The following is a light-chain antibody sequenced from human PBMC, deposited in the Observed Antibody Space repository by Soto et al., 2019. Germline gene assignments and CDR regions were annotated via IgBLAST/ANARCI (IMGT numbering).Light chain of an antibody. CDR3: QQYYSSPLT. J-gene: IGKJ4*01. Sequence: DIVMTQSPDSLAVSLGERATINCKSSQSVLYSSNNKNYLAWYQQKPGQPPKLLMYWASTRESGVPDRFSGSGSGTDFTLTIYSLQAEDVAVYYCQQYYSSPLTFGGGTKVEIK. CDR1: QSVLYSSNNKNY. V-gene: IGKV4-1*01. CDR2: WAS.